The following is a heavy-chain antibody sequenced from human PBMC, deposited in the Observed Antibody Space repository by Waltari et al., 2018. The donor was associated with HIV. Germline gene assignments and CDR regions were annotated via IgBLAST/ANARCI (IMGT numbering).Heavy chain of an antibody. J-gene: IGHJ6*02. D-gene: IGHD3-16*01. CDR1: GASISTSSSS. V-gene: IGHV4-30-2*01. CDR3: ASLAPRLPSFALDV. Sequence: QLQLQESGSGLVKPSQTLSLTCAVSGASISTSSSSWTWVRQPPGKGLEWIGYIHHGGNTYYNPSLKSRVTILMDRSKNHFSLRLSSVTAADTAVYYCASLAPRLPSFALDVWGQGTTVTISS. CDR2: IHHGGNT.